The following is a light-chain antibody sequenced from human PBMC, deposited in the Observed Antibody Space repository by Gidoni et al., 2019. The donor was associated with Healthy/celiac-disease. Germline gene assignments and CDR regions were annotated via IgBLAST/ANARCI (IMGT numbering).Light chain of an antibody. V-gene: IGKV3-20*01. J-gene: IGKJ5*01. CDR2: GAS. CDR3: QQYGSSPPIT. Sequence: EIVLTQSPGTLSLSPGERATLSCRASQSVSSSYLAWYQQKPGQAPRLLIYGASSRATGIPDRFRGSGSGTDFTLTISRLEPEDFAVYYCQQYGSSPPITFXQXTRLXIK. CDR1: QSVSSSY.